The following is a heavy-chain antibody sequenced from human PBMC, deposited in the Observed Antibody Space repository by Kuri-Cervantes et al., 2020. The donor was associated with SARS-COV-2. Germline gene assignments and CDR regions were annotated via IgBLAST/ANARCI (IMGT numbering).Heavy chain of an antibody. CDR3: APRGEGSGFDY. D-gene: IGHD3-16*01. J-gene: IGHJ4*02. CDR2: VYSSDART. V-gene: IGHV3-23*05. Sequence: ATLSLTCAASGFSFSNYAMSWVRQAPGRGLEWVAVVYSSDARTYYADSAKGRFSISRDNSKNTVYLQMNSLRVEDTAVYYCAPRGEGSGFDYWGQGTLVTVSS. CDR1: GFSFSNYA.